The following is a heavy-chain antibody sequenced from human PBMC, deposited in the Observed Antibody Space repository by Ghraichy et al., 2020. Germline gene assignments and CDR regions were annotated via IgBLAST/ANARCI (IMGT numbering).Heavy chain of an antibody. CDR3: AKSYSGGWFAEYFQH. CDR1: GFTFSSYA. J-gene: IGHJ1*01. CDR2: ISVKGDYR. D-gene: IGHD6-19*01. V-gene: IGHV3-23*01. Sequence: GGSLRLSCAASGFTFSSYAMSWVRQAPGKGLEWVSTISVKGDYRYYEDSVKGRFTISRDDSKNTLFLQVTDLRAEDTAVYYCAKSYSGGWFAEYFQHWGQGTPVTVSS.